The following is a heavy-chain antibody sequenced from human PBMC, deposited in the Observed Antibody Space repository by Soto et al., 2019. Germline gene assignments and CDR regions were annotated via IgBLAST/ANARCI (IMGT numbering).Heavy chain of an antibody. CDR3: ERGDRGSEDYYYGMDV. J-gene: IGHJ6*02. CDR2: IIPIFGTA. Sequence: QVQLVHSGAEVKKPGSSVKVSCKASGGTFSSYAISWVRQAPGQGLEWMGGIIPIFGTANYAQKFQGRVTITADESTITAYMELSRLRSEDTAVYYCERGDRGSEDYYYGMDVWGQGTTVTVSS. D-gene: IGHD6-19*01. V-gene: IGHV1-69*01. CDR1: GGTFSSYA.